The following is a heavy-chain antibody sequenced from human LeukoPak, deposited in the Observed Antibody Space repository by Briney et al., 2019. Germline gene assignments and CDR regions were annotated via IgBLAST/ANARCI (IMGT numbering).Heavy chain of an antibody. CDR1: GFTFGTYG. CDR3: ARAKIIHSITHMDV. J-gene: IGHJ6*02. V-gene: IGHV3-30*03. D-gene: IGHD2/OR15-2a*01. Sequence: GGSLRLSCVASGFTFGTYGMHWVRQAPGKGLEWVAAMSHDGGIEEYADSVKGRFTISRDNSKKTLYLQMNSLRSDDAAVYYCARAKIIHSITHMDVWGQGTTVTVSS. CDR2: MSHDGGIE.